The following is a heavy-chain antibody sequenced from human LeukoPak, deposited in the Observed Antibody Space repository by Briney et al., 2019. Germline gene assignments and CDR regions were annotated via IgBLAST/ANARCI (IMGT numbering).Heavy chain of an antibody. CDR1: GGSFSGYY. CDR3: ARALYDFWSGYYLDAFDI. Sequence: PSETLSLTCAVYGGSFSGYYWSWIRQPPGKGLEWIGEINHSGSTNYNPSLKSRVTISVDRSKNQFSLKLSSVTAADTAVYYCARALYDFWSGYYLDAFDIWGQGTMVTVSS. J-gene: IGHJ3*02. CDR2: INHSGST. D-gene: IGHD3-3*01. V-gene: IGHV4-34*01.